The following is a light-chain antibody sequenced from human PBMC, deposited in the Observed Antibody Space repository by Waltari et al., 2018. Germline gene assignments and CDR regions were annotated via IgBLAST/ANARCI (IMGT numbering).Light chain of an antibody. J-gene: IGLJ2*01. Sequence: QSALTQPASVSGSPGQSITISCTGTTRDVGRYNYVSWYQCHPGKAPELIIYEVTNRPSGSSDRFSGSKSGNTASLSISGLQPEDEADYYCSSYTSIKTPYVVFGGGTKVTVL. CDR2: EVT. V-gene: IGLV2-14*01. CDR1: TRDVGRYNY. CDR3: SSYTSIKTPYVV.